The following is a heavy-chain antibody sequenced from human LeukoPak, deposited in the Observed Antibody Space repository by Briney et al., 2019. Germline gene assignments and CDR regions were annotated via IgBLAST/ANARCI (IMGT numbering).Heavy chain of an antibody. CDR3: ARASSYGYYDY. V-gene: IGHV3-48*04. Sequence: PGGSLRLSCAASGFIFSEYSLIWVRQAPGAGLEWVSYINTNGRTIYYADSVKGRFTISRDNAKSSLYLQMNSLRAEDTAVYYCARASSYGYYDYWGQGTLVTVSS. J-gene: IGHJ4*03. CDR1: GFIFSEYS. D-gene: IGHD4-11*01. CDR2: INTNGRTI.